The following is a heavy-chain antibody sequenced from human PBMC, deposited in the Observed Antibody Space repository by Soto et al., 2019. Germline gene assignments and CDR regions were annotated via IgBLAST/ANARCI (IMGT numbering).Heavy chain of an antibody. Sequence: ASVKVSCKASGYTFTSYYMHWVRQAPGQGLEWVGIINPSGGSTSYAQKFQGRVTMTRDTSTSTVYMELSSLRSEDTAVYYCANSGTTVTPGSWGQGTMVTAPQ. J-gene: IGHJ5*02. CDR3: ANSGTTVTPGS. D-gene: IGHD4-17*01. V-gene: IGHV1-46*03. CDR2: INPSGGST. CDR1: GYTFTSYY.